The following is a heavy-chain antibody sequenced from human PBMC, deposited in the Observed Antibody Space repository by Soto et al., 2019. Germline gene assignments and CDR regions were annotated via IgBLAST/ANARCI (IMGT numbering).Heavy chain of an antibody. CDR2: IDPDGRVG. CDR1: GFRFSSYW. V-gene: IGHV3-7*03. CDR3: GGWGGHDSNY. Sequence: EVQLLGSGGGLVQPGGSLRLSCVASGFRFSSYWMNWVRQTPGMGLEWVANIDPDGRVGSYVDSVKGRFTTSRDNAKNALYLQINSLGADDTAVYFCGGWGGHDSNYWGQGMLVTVSS. J-gene: IGHJ4*02. D-gene: IGHD3-16*01.